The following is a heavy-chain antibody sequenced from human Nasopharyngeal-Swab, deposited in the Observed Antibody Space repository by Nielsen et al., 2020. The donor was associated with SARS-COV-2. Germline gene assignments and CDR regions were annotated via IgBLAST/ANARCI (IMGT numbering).Heavy chain of an antibody. J-gene: IGHJ4*02. V-gene: IGHV3-30*02. D-gene: IGHD2-15*01. Sequence: GESLKISCAASGFTFSSFGMHWVRQAPGKGLEWVAVVSADGKTQYYADSMKGRFTISRDNSKDTLYLQIDSLRVEDTAVYYCGGGTCCPSYLDFRGQGTLVTVST. CDR2: VSADGKTQ. CDR1: GFTFSSFG. CDR3: GGGTCCPSYLDF.